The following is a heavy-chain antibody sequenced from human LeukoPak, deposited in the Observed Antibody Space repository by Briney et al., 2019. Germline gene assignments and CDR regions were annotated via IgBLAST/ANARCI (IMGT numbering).Heavy chain of an antibody. Sequence: PSETLSLTCTVSGGSISSYYWSWIRQPPGKGLEWIGYIYHSGSTNYNPSLKSRVTISVDTSKNQFSLKLSSVTAADTAVYYCARAQIYGSGSYFVDYWGQGTLVTVSS. CDR1: GGSISSYY. CDR2: IYHSGST. CDR3: ARAQIYGSGSYFVDY. J-gene: IGHJ4*02. V-gene: IGHV4-59*01. D-gene: IGHD3-10*01.